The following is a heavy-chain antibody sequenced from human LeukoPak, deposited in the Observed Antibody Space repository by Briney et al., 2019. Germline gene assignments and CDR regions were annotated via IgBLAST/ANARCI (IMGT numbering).Heavy chain of an antibody. CDR2: INPNSGGT. J-gene: IGHJ3*02. CDR1: GYTFTGYY. V-gene: IGHV1-2*02. D-gene: IGHD3-10*01. Sequence: GASVKVSCKASGYTFTGYYMHWVRQAPGQGLEWMGWINPNSGGTNYAQKFQGRVTMTRDTSISTAYMELSRLRSDDTAVYYRARVTMVRGVLDAFDIWGQGTMVTVSS. CDR3: ARVTMVRGVLDAFDI.